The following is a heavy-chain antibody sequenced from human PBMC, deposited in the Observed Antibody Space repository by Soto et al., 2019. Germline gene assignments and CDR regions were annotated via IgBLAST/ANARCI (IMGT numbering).Heavy chain of an antibody. CDR2: IIPVFGTT. V-gene: IGHV1-69*01. CDR1: GGLFSSFV. J-gene: IGHJ4*02. CDR3: ARGGGPYVWFNEF. Sequence: QEQLVQSGAEVKKPGSSVKVSCKDSGGLFSSFVISWVRQAPGQGLEWMGGIIPVFGTTNYAQKFQGSVTITADESTNTAYMELSSLTSDDTAMYYCARGGGPYVWFNEFWGQGTQVTVSS. D-gene: IGHD3-16*01.